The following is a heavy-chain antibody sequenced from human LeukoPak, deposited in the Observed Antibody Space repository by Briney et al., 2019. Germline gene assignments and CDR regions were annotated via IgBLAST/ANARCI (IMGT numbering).Heavy chain of an antibody. CDR1: GITFNSYA. CDR3: AKAGGHSPYYALDV. CDR2: ISFSGGST. V-gene: IGHV3-23*01. D-gene: IGHD1-26*01. J-gene: IGHJ6*02. Sequence: GGSLRLSCAASGITFNSYAMSWVRQAPGQGLEWVSTISFSGGSTYYADSVKGRFSISRDNSNNTLYLQTSSLRAEDTAVYYCAKAGGHSPYYALDVWGQGTTVTVSS.